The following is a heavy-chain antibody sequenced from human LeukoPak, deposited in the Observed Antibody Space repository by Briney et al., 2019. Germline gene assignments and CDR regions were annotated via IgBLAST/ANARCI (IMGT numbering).Heavy chain of an antibody. CDR3: AGAKYCTTTTCYKTWDY. CDR1: GFSFSDHY. J-gene: IGHJ4*02. V-gene: IGHV3-72*01. CDR2: TRNKPNSYST. Sequence: GGSLRLSCAASGFSFSDHYMGWVRQAPGKGLEWVARTRNKPNSYSTEYAALVKGRFTISGDVSKYSLYLKMNSLETEDTAVYYCAGAKYCTTTTCYKTWDYWGQGTLVTVYS. D-gene: IGHD2-2*02.